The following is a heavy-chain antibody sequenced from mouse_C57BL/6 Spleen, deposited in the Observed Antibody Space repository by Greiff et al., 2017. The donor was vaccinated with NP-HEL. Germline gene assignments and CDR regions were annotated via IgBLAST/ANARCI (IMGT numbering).Heavy chain of an antibody. J-gene: IGHJ2*01. CDR1: GFTFSSYG. Sequence: DVHLVESGGDLVKPGGSLKLSCAASGFTFSSYGMSWVRQTPDKRLEWVATISSGGSYTYYPDSVKGRFTISRDNAKNTLYLQMSSLKSEDTAMYYCARETDYWGQGTTLTVSS. V-gene: IGHV5-6*01. CDR3: ARETDY. CDR2: ISSGGSYT.